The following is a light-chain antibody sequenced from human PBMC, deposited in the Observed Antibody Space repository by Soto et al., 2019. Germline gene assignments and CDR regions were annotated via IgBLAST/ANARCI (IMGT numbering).Light chain of an antibody. CDR3: CSYAGSYAV. CDR2: DVS. CDR1: SSDVGGYNY. J-gene: IGLJ2*01. V-gene: IGLV2-11*01. Sequence: QSALTQPRSVSGSPGQSVTISCTGTSSDVGGYNYVSWYQQHPGKAPKFMIYDVSKRPSGVPERFSGSKSGNTASLTISGLQPEDEGDYYCCSYAGSYAVFGGGTKLTVL.